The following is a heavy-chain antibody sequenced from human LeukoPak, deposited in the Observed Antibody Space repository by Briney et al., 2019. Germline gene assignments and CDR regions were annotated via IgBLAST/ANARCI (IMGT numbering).Heavy chain of an antibody. Sequence: PGGSLRLSCADSGFTFSRNWMHWVRQAPGKGLVWVSRICPDGSSRVYADSVKGRFTVSRDNAKNTVYLQMNSLRAEDTGVYFCSGAYYHPIGTWGQGTLVTVSS. CDR2: ICPDGSSR. CDR1: GFTFSRNW. J-gene: IGHJ5*02. CDR3: SGAYYHPIGT. V-gene: IGHV3-74*01. D-gene: IGHD1-26*01.